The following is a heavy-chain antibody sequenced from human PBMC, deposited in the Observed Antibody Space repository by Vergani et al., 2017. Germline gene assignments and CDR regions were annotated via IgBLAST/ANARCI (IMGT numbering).Heavy chain of an antibody. CDR2: IYYSGST. V-gene: IGHV4-31*03. CDR3: SRLLIVVVPGAMSGGDPDYYYYYMDV. Sequence: QVQLQESGPGLVKPSQTLSLTCTVSGGSISSGGYYWSWIRQHPGKGLEWIGYIYYSGSTYYNPSLKSRVTISVDTSKNQFSLKLSSVLAADKAVYYFSRLLIVVVPGAMSGGDPDYYYYYMDVWGKGTTVTVSS. CDR1: GGSISSGGYY. D-gene: IGHD2-2*01. J-gene: IGHJ6*03.